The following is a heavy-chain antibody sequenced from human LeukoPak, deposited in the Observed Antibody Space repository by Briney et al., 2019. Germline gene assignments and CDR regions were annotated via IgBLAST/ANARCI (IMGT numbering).Heavy chain of an antibody. Sequence: SETLSLTCTVSGGSISSYYWSWIRQPPGKGLEWIGYIYYSGSTNYNPSLKSRVTISVDTSKNQFSLKLSSVTAADTAVYYCARDNNDYVWGSYRYTVGWFDPWGQGTLVTVSS. D-gene: IGHD3-16*02. CDR1: GGSISSYY. V-gene: IGHV4-59*12. CDR2: IYYSGST. J-gene: IGHJ5*02. CDR3: ARDNNDYVWGSYRYTVGWFDP.